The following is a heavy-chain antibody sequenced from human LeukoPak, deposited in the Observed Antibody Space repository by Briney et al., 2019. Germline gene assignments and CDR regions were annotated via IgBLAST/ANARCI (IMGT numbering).Heavy chain of an antibody. J-gene: IGHJ4*02. CDR1: GFSLSTSGVG. CDR2: IYWNDDN. CDR3: AHYGDYRFMYYFDY. V-gene: IGHV2-5*01. Sequence: KESGPTLVKPTQTLTLTCTFSGFSLSTSGVGVGWIRQPPGKALEWLALIYWNDDNRYSPSLRTRLTITKDTSKNQVVLTMTNMDTVDTATYYCAHYGDYRFMYYFDYWGQGTLVTVSS. D-gene: IGHD4-17*01.